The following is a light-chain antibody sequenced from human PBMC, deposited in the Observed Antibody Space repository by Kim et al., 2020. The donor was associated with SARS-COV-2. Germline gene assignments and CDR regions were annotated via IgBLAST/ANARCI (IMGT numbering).Light chain of an antibody. CDR3: QQLNSYPLT. V-gene: IGKV1-9*01. CDR2: SAS. Sequence: IQLTQSPSSLSASVGDTVTITCRASQGISSYLAWYQQKPGLAPKVLIYSASTLQGGVPSRFSGSGSGTDFTLTISSLQPEDFATYYCQQLNSYPLTFGGGTKVDIK. J-gene: IGKJ4*01. CDR1: QGISSY.